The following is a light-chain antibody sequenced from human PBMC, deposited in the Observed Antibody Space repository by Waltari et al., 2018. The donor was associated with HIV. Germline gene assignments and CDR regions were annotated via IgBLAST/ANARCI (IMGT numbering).Light chain of an antibody. J-gene: IGKJ4*01. V-gene: IGKV1-39*01. CDR1: QSINSY. CDR3: QQSYSTPLT. CDR2: AAS. Sequence: DIQMTQSPSSLSASVGDRVTISCRASQSINSYLNWYQQKPGKAPKLLIYAASNLQSGVPSSFSGSGSGTDFTLTISSLQPEDFATYYCQQSYSTPLTFGGGTKVEI.